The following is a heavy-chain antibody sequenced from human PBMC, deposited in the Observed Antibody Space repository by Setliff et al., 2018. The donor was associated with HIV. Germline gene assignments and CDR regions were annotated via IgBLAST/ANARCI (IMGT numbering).Heavy chain of an antibody. CDR2: FHYRGSP. J-gene: IGHJ2*01. CDR1: GDSINIYH. D-gene: IGHD6-6*01. CDR3: ARSVARDYWYFGH. V-gene: IGHV4-59*01. Sequence: TSETLSLTCTVSGDSINIYHWSWIRQPPGEGLEFLGFFHYRGSPIYNPSLKSRVNISVDTSKNQFSLNLTSVTAADTAVYYCARSVARDYWYFGHWGRGTLVTVSS.